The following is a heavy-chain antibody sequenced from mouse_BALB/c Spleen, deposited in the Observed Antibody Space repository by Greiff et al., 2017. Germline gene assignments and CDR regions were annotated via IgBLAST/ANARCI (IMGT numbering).Heavy chain of an antibody. CDR1: GFTFSSFG. CDR3: ARDGNYRFDY. D-gene: IGHD2-1*01. J-gene: IGHJ2*01. Sequence: DVMLVESGGGLVQPGGSRKLSCAASGFTFSSFGMHWVRQAPEKGLEWVAYISSGSSTIYYADTVKGRFTISRDNPKNTLFLQMTSLRSEDTAMYYCARDGNYRFDYWGQGTTLTVSS. CDR2: ISSGSSTI. V-gene: IGHV5-17*02.